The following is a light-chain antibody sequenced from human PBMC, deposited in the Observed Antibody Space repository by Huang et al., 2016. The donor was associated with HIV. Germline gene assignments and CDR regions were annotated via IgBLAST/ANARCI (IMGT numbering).Light chain of an antibody. CDR2: DAS. CDR3: QQRSNSFLT. CDR1: QSVSSY. Sequence: EIVLTQSPATLSLPPGERATLSCRASQSVSSYLAWYQQKPGQAPRLLIYDASNRATGIPARFSGSGSGTDFTLTISSLEPEDFAVYYCQQRSNSFLTFGGGTKVEIK. J-gene: IGKJ4*01. V-gene: IGKV3-11*01.